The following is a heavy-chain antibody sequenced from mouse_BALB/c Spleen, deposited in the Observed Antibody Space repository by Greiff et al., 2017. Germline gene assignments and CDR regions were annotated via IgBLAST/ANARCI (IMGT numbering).Heavy chain of an antibody. CDR2: ISSGSSTI. V-gene: IGHV5-17*02. D-gene: IGHD2-4*01. CDR1: GFTFSSFG. J-gene: IGHJ3*01. Sequence: EGQLVESGGGLVQPGGSRKLSCAASGFTFSSFGMHWVRQAPEKGLEWVAYISSGSSTIYYADTVKGRFTISRDNPKNTLFLQMTSLRSEDTAMYYCARDYDYDAWFAYWGQGTLVTVSA. CDR3: ARDYDYDAWFAY.